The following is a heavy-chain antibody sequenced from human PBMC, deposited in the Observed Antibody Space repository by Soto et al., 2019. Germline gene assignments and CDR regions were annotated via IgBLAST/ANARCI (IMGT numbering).Heavy chain of an antibody. CDR2: IIPIFGTA. CDR3: ARGSCRYYDSSGYYSVAY. D-gene: IGHD3-22*01. CDR1: GGTFSSYA. V-gene: IGHV1-69*13. J-gene: IGHJ4*02. Sequence: SVKVSCKASGGTFSSYAISWVRQAPGQGLEWMGGIIPIFGTANYAQKFQGRVTITADESTSTAYMELSSLRSEDTAVYYCARGSCRYYDSSGYYSVAYWGQGTLVTVSS.